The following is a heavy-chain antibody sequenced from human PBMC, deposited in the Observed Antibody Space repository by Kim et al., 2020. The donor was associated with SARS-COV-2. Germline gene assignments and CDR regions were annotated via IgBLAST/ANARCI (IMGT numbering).Heavy chain of an antibody. D-gene: IGHD6-13*01. Sequence: GGSLRLTCAASGFTFSGYAMTWVRQAPGKGLEWVSCISSNGSTINYAYSVEGRFTISRDNTKKSVSMQMNSLRDEDTVMYYCASRGYYIDFCGQGTLVTVSS. CDR2: ISSNGSTI. V-gene: IGHV3-48*02. CDR1: GFTFSGYA. J-gene: IGHJ4*02. CDR3: ASRGYYIDF.